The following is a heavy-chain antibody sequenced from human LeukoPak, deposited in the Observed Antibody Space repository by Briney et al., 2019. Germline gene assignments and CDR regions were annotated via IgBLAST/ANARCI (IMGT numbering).Heavy chain of an antibody. CDR3: ARGGRDRSLDY. CDR1: GFTFSDPY. V-gene: IGHV3-72*01. CDR2: IKNKPNSYTT. Sequence: PGGSLRLSCAASGFTFSDPYMDWVRQAPGKGLEWVGRIKNKPNSYTTEYAASVTGRFSISRDGSKNSLYLQMNSLKTEDTAVYYCARGGRDRSLDYWGQGTLVTASS. J-gene: IGHJ4*02.